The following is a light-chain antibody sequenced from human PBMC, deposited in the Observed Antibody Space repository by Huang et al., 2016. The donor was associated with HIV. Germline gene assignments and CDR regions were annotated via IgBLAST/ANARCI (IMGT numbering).Light chain of an antibody. J-gene: IGKJ3*01. V-gene: IGKV3-15*01. CDR3: QQYNNWPPFT. Sequence: EIVMTQSPATLSVSPWERATLSCRASQSVSSNLAWYQQKPGQAPSLLICGASNRATGIPARFSGSGSGTEFTLTISSLQSEDFAVYYCQQYNNWPPFTFGPGTKVDIK. CDR1: QSVSSN. CDR2: GAS.